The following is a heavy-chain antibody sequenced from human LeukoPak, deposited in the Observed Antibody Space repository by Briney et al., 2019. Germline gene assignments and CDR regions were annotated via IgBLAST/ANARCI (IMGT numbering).Heavy chain of an antibody. J-gene: IGHJ4*02. CDR1: GGSISSHY. Sequence: SETLSLTCIVSGGSISSHYWSWIRQPPGKGLEYIGYIYYSGSTNYNPSVKSRVTTSVDTSKNQFSLKLSSVTAADTAVYYCARGRGAARFVTIEFDYWGQGTLVTVSS. V-gene: IGHV4-59*11. D-gene: IGHD6-6*01. CDR2: IYYSGST. CDR3: ARGRGAARFVTIEFDY.